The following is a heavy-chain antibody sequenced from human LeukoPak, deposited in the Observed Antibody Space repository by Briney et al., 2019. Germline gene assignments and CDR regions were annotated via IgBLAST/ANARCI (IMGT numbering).Heavy chain of an antibody. D-gene: IGHD5-12*01. J-gene: IGHJ2*01. Sequence: SSETLSLTCTVSGGSISTYYWSWIRQPPGKGLEWIGYVYYTGSTNYSPSLKSRVTISVDTSKNQFSLKLSSVTAADTAVYYCAKDGGGGYVTDWYFDLWGRGTLVAVSS. CDR2: VYYTGST. CDR3: AKDGGGGYVTDWYFDL. V-gene: IGHV4-59*01. CDR1: GGSISTYY.